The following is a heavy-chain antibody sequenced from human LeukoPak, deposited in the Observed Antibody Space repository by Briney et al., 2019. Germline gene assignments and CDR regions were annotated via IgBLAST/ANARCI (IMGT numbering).Heavy chain of an antibody. CDR2: INPSGGST. CDR3: AREGARKGYIDY. D-gene: IGHD6-13*01. Sequence: ASVKVSCKASGYTFTSYYMHWVREAPGQGLEWMGIINPSGGSTSYAQKFQGRVTPTRDTSTSTVYMELSSLRSEDTAVYYCAREGARKGYIDYWGQGTLVTVSS. CDR1: GYTFTSYY. J-gene: IGHJ4*02. V-gene: IGHV1-46*01.